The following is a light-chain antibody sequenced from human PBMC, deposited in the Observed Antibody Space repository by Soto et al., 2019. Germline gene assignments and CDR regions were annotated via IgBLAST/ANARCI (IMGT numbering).Light chain of an antibody. Sequence: QSVPTQPPSASGTPGQRVTISCSGSSSNIGGNTVNWYQKLPGTAPKLLIHNNNQRPSGVPDRFSGSKSGTSASLAISGLRSEDEADYYCAAWDDSLNGGVFGGGTQLTVL. V-gene: IGLV1-44*01. J-gene: IGLJ3*02. CDR2: NNN. CDR3: AAWDDSLNGGV. CDR1: SSNIGGNT.